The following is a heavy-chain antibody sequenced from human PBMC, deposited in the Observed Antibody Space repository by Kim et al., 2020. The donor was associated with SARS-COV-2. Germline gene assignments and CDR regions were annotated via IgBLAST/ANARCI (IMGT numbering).Heavy chain of an antibody. V-gene: IGHV5-51*01. CDR1: GYSFTSYW. CDR2: IYPGDSDT. Sequence: GESLKISCKGSGYSFTSYWIGWVRQMPGKGLEWMGIIYPGDSDTRYSPSFQGQVTISADKSISTAYLQWSSLKASDTAMYYCARRGGNSGDYYYYGMDVWGQGTTVSVSS. D-gene: IGHD2-21*02. CDR3: ARRGGNSGDYYYYGMDV. J-gene: IGHJ6*02.